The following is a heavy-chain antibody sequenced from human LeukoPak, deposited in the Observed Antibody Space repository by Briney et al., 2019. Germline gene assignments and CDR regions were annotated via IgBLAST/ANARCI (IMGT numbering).Heavy chain of an antibody. CDR2: INHSGST. J-gene: IGHJ5*02. V-gene: IGHV4-34*01. CDR1: GGSFSGYY. Sequence: SETLSLTCAVYGGSFSGYYWSWIRQPPGKGLEWIGEINHSGSTNYNPSLKSRVTISVDTSKNQFSLKLSSVTAADTAVYYCARHGYRNYYYDSSGYSARFDPWGQGTLVTVSS. CDR3: ARHGYRNYYYDSSGYSARFDP. D-gene: IGHD3-22*01.